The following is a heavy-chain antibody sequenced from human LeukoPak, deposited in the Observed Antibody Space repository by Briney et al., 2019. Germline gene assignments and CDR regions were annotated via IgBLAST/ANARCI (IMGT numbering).Heavy chain of an antibody. V-gene: IGHV4-34*01. D-gene: IGHD3-9*01. Sequence: SETLSLTCAVYGGSFSGYYWSWIRQPPGKGLEWIGEINHSGSTNYNPSLKSRVIISVDTSKNQFSLKLSSVTAADTAVYYCARGGYYDILTGYPFDYWGQGTLVTVSS. CDR2: INHSGST. CDR3: ARGGYYDILTGYPFDY. CDR1: GGSFSGYY. J-gene: IGHJ4*02.